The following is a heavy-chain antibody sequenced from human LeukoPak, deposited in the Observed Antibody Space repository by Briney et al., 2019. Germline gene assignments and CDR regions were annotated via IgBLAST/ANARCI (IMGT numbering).Heavy chain of an antibody. CDR2: IYTSGST. CDR1: GGSISSHD. CDR3: ARDLMYSSGWYPHFDY. V-gene: IGHV4-4*07. D-gene: IGHD6-19*01. Sequence: PSETLSLTCTVSGGSISSHDWSWIRQPPGKGLEWLGRIYTSGSTNYNPSLKSRVTMSVDTSKNQFSLKLSSVTAADTAVYYCARDLMYSSGWYPHFDYWGQGTLVTVSS. J-gene: IGHJ4*02.